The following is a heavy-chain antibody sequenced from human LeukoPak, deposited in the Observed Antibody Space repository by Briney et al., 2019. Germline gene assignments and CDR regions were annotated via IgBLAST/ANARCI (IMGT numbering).Heavy chain of an antibody. V-gene: IGHV3-23*01. D-gene: IGHD2-2*02. CDR1: GFTFSSYA. CDR2: ISGSGGST. CDR3: AKVQYCSSSSCYKSNGFDY. J-gene: IGHJ4*02. Sequence: GGSLRLSCAASGFTFSSYAMSWVHQAPGKGLEWVSAISGSGGSTYYADSVKGRFTISRDNSKNTLFLQMNSLRAEDTAVYYCAKVQYCSSSSCYKSNGFDYWGQGTLVTVSS.